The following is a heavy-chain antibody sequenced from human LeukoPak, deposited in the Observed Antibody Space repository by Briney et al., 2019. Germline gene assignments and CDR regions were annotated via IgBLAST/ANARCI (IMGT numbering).Heavy chain of an antibody. CDR2: INHSGST. J-gene: IGHJ4*02. Sequence: SETLSLTCTVSGGSISSYYWSWIRQPAGKGLEWIGEINHSGSTNYNPSLKSRVTISVDTSKNQFSLKLSSVTAADTAVYYCARIADYGGNSDYWGQGTLVTVSS. D-gene: IGHD4-23*01. CDR1: GGSISSYY. V-gene: IGHV4-34*01. CDR3: ARIADYGGNSDY.